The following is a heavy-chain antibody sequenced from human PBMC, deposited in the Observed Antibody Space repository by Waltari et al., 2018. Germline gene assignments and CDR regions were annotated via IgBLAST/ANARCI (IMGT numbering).Heavy chain of an antibody. D-gene: IGHD4-17*01. J-gene: IGHJ3*02. V-gene: IGHV1-69*01. CDR2: SIPIFGTA. CDR1: GGTFSSYA. CDR3: VTTVTADDAFDI. Sequence: QVQLVQSGAEVKKPGSSVKVSCKASGGTFSSYAISWVRQAPGQGREWMGGSIPIFGTANYAQKFQGRVTITADESTSTAYMELSSLRSEDTAVYYCVTTVTADDAFDIWGQGTMVTVSS.